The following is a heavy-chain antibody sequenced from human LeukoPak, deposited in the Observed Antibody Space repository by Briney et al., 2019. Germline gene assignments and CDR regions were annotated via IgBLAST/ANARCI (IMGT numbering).Heavy chain of an antibody. J-gene: IGHJ5*02. Sequence: PSETLSLTCTVSGGSISSSNYYWSWIRQPAGKGLEWIGRIYTSGTTNYNPSLKSRVTISVDTSKNQFSLKLSSVTAADTAVYYCARDLPSTVTTTSVISFDPWGQGTLVTVSS. CDR3: ARDLPSTVTTTSVISFDP. CDR2: IYTSGTT. D-gene: IGHD4-17*01. V-gene: IGHV4-61*02. CDR1: GGSISSSNYY.